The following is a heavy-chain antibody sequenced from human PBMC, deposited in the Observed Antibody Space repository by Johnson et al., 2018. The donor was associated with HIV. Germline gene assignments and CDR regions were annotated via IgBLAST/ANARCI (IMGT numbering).Heavy chain of an antibody. CDR2: LWYDGSNK. V-gene: IGHV3-33*01. CDR3: ATSTASDAFDI. CDR1: GFTFSSYG. Sequence: QVQLVESGGGVVQPGRSLRLSCAASGFTFSSYGMHWVRQAPGKGLEWVAVLWYDGSNKNYADSVKGRFTISRDNSKNTLYLQMNSLRAEDTAVYYCATSTASDAFDIWGQGTMVTVSS. D-gene: IGHD1-1*01. J-gene: IGHJ3*02.